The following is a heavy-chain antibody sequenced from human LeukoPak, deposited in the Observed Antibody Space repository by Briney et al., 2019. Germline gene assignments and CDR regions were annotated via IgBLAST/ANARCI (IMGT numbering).Heavy chain of an antibody. CDR1: GFTFSSYE. CDR2: ISSSGSTI. CDR3: ARVGRGAERYYFDY. Sequence: GGSLRLSCAASGFTFSSYEMNWVRQAPGKGLEWVSYISSSGSTIYYADSVKGRFTISRDNAKNSLYLQMNSLRAEDTAVYYCARVGRGAERYYFDYWGQGTLVTVSS. V-gene: IGHV3-48*03. D-gene: IGHD3/OR15-3a*01. J-gene: IGHJ4*02.